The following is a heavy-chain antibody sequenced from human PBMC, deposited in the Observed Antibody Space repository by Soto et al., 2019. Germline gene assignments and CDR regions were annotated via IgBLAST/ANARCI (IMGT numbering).Heavy chain of an antibody. CDR1: GGTFSSYT. V-gene: IGHV1-69*04. Sequence: GASVKVSCKASGGTFSSYTISWVRQAPGQGLEWMGRIIPILGIANYAQKFQGRVTITADKSTSTAYMELSSLRSEDTAVYYCARELGYSSGWYAVDSRYYYMDVWGKGTTVTVSS. J-gene: IGHJ6*03. CDR3: ARELGYSSGWYAVDSRYYYMDV. CDR2: IIPILGIA. D-gene: IGHD6-19*01.